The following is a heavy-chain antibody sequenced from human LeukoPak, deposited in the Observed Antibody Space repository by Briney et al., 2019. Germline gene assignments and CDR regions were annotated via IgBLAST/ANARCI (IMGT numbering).Heavy chain of an antibody. V-gene: IGHV3-49*04. D-gene: IGHD5-12*01. Sequence: GGSLRLACPVAGFTFGIYGMNWVRQAAGRGRGWVGFMGRKDFGGTKEYDASLKGRFTISREDSKSIAYLKMNSLKPEDTAVYYCTRNKGYSGYDPLDLWGQGTLVTVSS. CDR3: TRNKGYSGYDPLDL. CDR2: MGRKDFGGTK. J-gene: IGHJ5*02. CDR1: GFTFGIYG.